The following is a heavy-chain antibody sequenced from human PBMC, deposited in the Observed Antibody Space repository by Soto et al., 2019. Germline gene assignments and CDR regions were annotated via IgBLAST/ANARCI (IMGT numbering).Heavy chain of an antibody. CDR3: ARESDRVFGVVLMGPFDY. CDR2: INPSGSTT. V-gene: IGHV1-46*01. Sequence: SVKVSCKASGYTFTSYYVHWVRQASGQGLEWMGIINPSGSTTIYAQKFQGRVTMSRDTSTSTVYMELSSLRSEDTAVYYCARESDRVFGVVLMGPFDYWGQGTLVTVSS. D-gene: IGHD3-3*01. CDR1: GYTFTSYY. J-gene: IGHJ4*02.